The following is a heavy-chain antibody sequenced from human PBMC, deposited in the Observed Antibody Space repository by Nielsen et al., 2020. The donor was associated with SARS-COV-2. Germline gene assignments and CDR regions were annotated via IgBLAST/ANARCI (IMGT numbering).Heavy chain of an antibody. CDR3: ARGPDYDSSGYYDY. D-gene: IGHD3-22*01. CDR1: GYTFTGYY. Sequence: ASVKVSCKASGYTFTGYYMHWVRQAPGQGLEWMGRINPNSGGTNYAQKFQGRVTMTRDTSISTAYMELSRLRSDDTAVYYCARGPDYDSSGYYDYWGQGTLVTVSS. CDR2: INPNSGGT. V-gene: IGHV1-2*06. J-gene: IGHJ4*02.